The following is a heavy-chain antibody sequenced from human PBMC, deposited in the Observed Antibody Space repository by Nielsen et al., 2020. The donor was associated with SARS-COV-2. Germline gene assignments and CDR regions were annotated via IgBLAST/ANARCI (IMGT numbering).Heavy chain of an antibody. CDR2: IYYSGST. V-gene: IGHV4-59*01. Sequence: SETLSLTCTVSGGSISSYYWSWIRQPPGKGLEWIGYIYYSGSTNYDPSLKSRVTISVDTSKNQFSLKLSSVTAADTAVYYCARVFRYCSSTSCYSSWYFDLWGRGTLVTVSS. CDR1: GGSISSYY. J-gene: IGHJ2*01. CDR3: ARVFRYCSSTSCYSSWYFDL. D-gene: IGHD2-2*02.